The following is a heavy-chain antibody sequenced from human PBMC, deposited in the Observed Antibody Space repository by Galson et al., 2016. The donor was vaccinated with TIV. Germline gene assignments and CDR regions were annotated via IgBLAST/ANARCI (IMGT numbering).Heavy chain of an antibody. V-gene: IGHV4-39*01. CDR3: ARHSGAVAGYDYGMDV. Sequence: SETLSLTCAVSDGSINSDIYYWAWIRQAPGKGLEWVGSVWHSGAMYQNPSLRSRLTMSVDTSKNQFSLRLSSVTAADTAVYYCARHSGAVAGYDYGMDVWGQGTTATVSS. D-gene: IGHD6-19*01. CDR2: VWHSGAM. J-gene: IGHJ6*02. CDR1: DGSINSDIYY.